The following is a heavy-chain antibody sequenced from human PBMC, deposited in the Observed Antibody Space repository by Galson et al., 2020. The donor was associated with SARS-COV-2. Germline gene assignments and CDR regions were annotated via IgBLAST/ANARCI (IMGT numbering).Heavy chain of an antibody. J-gene: IGHJ3*02. V-gene: IGHV3-21*06. CDR3: ARGRRYSEYDLWGGAFDI. CDR2: ISNRSATT. Sequence: GGSLSLSCAASGFTFNTYSMNWLRQPPGKGLEWVSSISNRSATTYYEDSVKGRFTISRDNAKNSLYLQMNSLRAADTAVYYCARGRRYSEYDLWGGAFDIWGQGTMLTVSS. D-gene: IGHD5-12*01. CDR1: GFTFNTYS.